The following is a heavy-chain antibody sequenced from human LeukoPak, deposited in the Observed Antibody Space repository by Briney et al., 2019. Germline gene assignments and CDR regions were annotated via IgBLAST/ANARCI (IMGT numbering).Heavy chain of an antibody. V-gene: IGHV3-30*18. CDR1: GFTFSSYG. J-gene: IGHJ4*02. CDR3: AKDATVLYDFWSDYLTNYFDY. Sequence: PGGSLRLSCAASGFTFSSYGMHWVRQAPGKGLEWVAVISYDGSNKYYADSVKGRFTISRDNSKNTLYLQMNSLRAEDTAVYYCAKDATVLYDFWSDYLTNYFDYWGQGTLVTVSS. CDR2: ISYDGSNK. D-gene: IGHD3-3*01.